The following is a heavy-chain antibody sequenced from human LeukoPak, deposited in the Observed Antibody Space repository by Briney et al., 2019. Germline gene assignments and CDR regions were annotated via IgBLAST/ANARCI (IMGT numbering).Heavy chain of an antibody. J-gene: IGHJ4*02. CDR1: GFTFSSYA. D-gene: IGHD3-10*01. CDR3: ARGHGSGSFLIDY. CDR2: ISYDGSTT. V-gene: IGHV3-30-3*01. Sequence: GGSLRLSRSASGFTFSSYAMHWVRQAPSKGLEWVAIISYDGSTTHYSNSVKGRSTISRDNSRNTVYLQMNTLRPEDTAVYYCARGHGSGSFLIDYWGQGTLVTVSS.